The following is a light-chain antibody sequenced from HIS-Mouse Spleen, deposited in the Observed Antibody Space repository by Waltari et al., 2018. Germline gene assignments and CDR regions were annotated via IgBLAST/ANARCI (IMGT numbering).Light chain of an antibody. CDR3: SSYAGSNNFVV. V-gene: IGLV2-8*01. J-gene: IGLJ2*01. CDR1: SSDVGGSPY. Sequence: QSALTQPPSASGSPGQSVPISCTGTSSDVGGSPYVSWYQQHPGKAPKLMIYEVSKRPSGVPDRFSGSKSGNTASLTVSGLQAEDEADYYCSSYAGSNNFVVFGGGTKLTVL. CDR2: EVS.